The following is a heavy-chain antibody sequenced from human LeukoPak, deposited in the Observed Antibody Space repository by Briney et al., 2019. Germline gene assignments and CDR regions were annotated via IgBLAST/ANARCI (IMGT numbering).Heavy chain of an antibody. CDR1: GGNLSSYA. CDR3: VRGLGSCSAGNCYLFGMDV. CDR2: IIPFFATT. D-gene: IGHD2-15*01. J-gene: IGHJ6*02. V-gene: IGHV1-69*13. Sequence: SVKVSCKASGGNLSSYAMTWVRQAPGQGLEWMGGIIPFFATTNYAQKFQGRVTVTADESTSTSYMELTSLRSDDTAVYYCVRGLGSCSAGNCYLFGMDVWGQGTTVTVSS.